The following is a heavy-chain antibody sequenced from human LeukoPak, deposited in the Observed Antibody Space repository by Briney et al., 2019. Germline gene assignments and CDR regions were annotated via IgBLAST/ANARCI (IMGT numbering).Heavy chain of an antibody. J-gene: IGHJ4*02. CDR3: ARLTYYDFWSGYPYYVDY. D-gene: IGHD3-3*01. CDR2: IYYSGST. CDR1: GGFISCDY. V-gene: IGHV4-59*08. Sequence: PSEPLSLTCTVSGGFISCDYWSWIRQPPGQGLEWSGFIYYSGSTNYNPSLKSRVTISVDTSKNQFSLKLSSVTAADTAVYYCARLTYYDFWSGYPYYVDYWGQGTLVTVSS.